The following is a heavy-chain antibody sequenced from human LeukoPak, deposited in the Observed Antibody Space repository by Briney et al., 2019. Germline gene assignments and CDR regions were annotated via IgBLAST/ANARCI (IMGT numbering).Heavy chain of an antibody. V-gene: IGHV3-33*01. CDR1: GFTFSSYG. CDR2: IWYDGSNK. CDR3: AREPHSYYDFWSGFTNRGAYFDY. Sequence: PGRSLRLSCAASGFTFSSYGMHWVRQAPGKGLEWVAVIWYDGSNKYYADSVKGRFTISRDNSKNTLYLQMNSLRAKDTAVYYCAREPHSYYDFWSGFTNRGAYFDYWGQGTLVTVSS. D-gene: IGHD3-3*01. J-gene: IGHJ4*02.